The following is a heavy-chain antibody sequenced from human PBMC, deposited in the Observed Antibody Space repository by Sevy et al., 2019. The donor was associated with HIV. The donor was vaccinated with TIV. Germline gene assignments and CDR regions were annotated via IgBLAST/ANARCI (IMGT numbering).Heavy chain of an antibody. CDR3: AKDRAVVVVAATPLHS. V-gene: IGHV3-23*01. Sequence: GGSLRLSCAASGFTFSSYAMSWVRQAPGKGLEWVSAFSGSGGSTYYADSVKGRFTISRDNSKNTLYLQMNSLRAEDTAVYYCAKDRAVVVVAATPLHSWGQGTLVTVSS. D-gene: IGHD2-15*01. CDR1: GFTFSSYA. J-gene: IGHJ4*02. CDR2: FSGSGGST.